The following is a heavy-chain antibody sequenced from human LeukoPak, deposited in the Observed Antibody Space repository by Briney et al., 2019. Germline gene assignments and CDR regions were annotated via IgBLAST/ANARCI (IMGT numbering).Heavy chain of an antibody. CDR3: AKASFRSYYSNGFDI. Sequence: GGSLRLSCAASGFISSSYAMSWVRQAPGKGLEWVSGISGSGGSTYYADSVKGRFTISRDNSKNTLYLQMNSLRAEDTAVYYCAKASFRSYYSNGFDIWGQGTMVTVSS. CDR2: ISGSGGST. J-gene: IGHJ3*02. V-gene: IGHV3-23*01. D-gene: IGHD1-26*01. CDR1: GFISSSYA.